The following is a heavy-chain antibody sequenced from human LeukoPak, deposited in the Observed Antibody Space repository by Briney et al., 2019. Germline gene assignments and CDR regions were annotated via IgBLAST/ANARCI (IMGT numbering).Heavy chain of an antibody. D-gene: IGHD4-17*01. V-gene: IGHV4-39*01. CDR1: GCSISTSSYY. Sequence: PSETLSLTCTVSGCSISTSSYYWRWIRQPPGKGLEWIGRIYYTGSTSYNPSLKSRVTISVVTSKNQFSRQLTPVTAADKAVYYCPRLHNYGVRVDCWGQGTLVTVSS. J-gene: IGHJ4*02. CDR3: PRLHNYGVRVDC. CDR2: IYYTGST.